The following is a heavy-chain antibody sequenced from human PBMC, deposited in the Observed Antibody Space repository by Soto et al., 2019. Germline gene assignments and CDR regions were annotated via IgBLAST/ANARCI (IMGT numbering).Heavy chain of an antibody. CDR2: IYYSGST. D-gene: IGHD5-12*01. Sequence: QVQLQESGPGLVKPSETLSLTCTVSGGSVSSGNYYWGWIRQPPGKGLEWIGYIYYSGSTNYNPPLKSRVTISVDTSKNQFSLTLTSVTAADTAVYYCARDHRGSGYDLYYYYGMDVWGQGTTVTVSS. V-gene: IGHV4-61*01. J-gene: IGHJ6*02. CDR3: ARDHRGSGYDLYYYYGMDV. CDR1: GGSVSSGNYY.